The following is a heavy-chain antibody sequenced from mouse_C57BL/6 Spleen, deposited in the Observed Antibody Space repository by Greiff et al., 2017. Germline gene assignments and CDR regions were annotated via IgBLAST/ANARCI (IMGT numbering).Heavy chain of an antibody. CDR1: GFTFSDYY. D-gene: IGHD2-1*01. CDR2: ISNGGGST. J-gene: IGHJ3*01. Sequence: EVMLVESGGGLVQPGGSLKLSCAASGFTFSDYYMYWVRQTPEKRLEWVAYISNGGGSTYYPDTVKGRFTIARDNAKNSLYLQISRLKSEDTAMYYCARGRWGNFFAYWGQGTLVTVSA. CDR3: ARGRWGNFFAY. V-gene: IGHV5-12*01.